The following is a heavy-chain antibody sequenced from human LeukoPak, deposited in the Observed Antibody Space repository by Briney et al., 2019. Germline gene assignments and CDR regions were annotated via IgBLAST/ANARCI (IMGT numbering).Heavy chain of an antibody. V-gene: IGHV3-7*01. D-gene: IGHD3-10*01. CDR3: ARDKYGSGSYLSTYYMDV. CDR1: GFTFISYG. Sequence: PGGSLRLSCAASGFTFISYGMSWVRQATGKGLEWVANIKQDGSEKYYVDSVKGRFTISRDNAKNSLYLQMNSLRAEDTAVYYCARDKYGSGSYLSTYYMDVWGKGTTVTVSS. CDR2: IKQDGSEK. J-gene: IGHJ6*03.